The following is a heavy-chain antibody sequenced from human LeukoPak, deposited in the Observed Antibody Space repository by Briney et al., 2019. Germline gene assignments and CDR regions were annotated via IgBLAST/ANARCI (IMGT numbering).Heavy chain of an antibody. V-gene: IGHV3-23*01. CDR1: GFTFSSYA. CDR2: ISGSGDST. J-gene: IGHJ4*02. Sequence: GGSLRLSCAASGFTFSSYAMSWVRQAPGKGLEWVSAISGSGDSTYYADSVKGRFTISRDNSKSTLYLQMNSLRAEDTAVYYCATHSGSWPLFDDWGQGTLVTVSS. CDR3: ATHSGSWPLFDD. D-gene: IGHD6-13*01.